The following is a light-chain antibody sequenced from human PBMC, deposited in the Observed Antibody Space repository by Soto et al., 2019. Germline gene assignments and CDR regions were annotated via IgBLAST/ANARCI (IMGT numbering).Light chain of an antibody. V-gene: IGKV1-33*01. Sequence: DIQMTQSPSSLSASVGDRVTITCQAIQDIGKYVNWYQQKPGTAPKLLIYDGSNVQLGVPSRFSVSGSVTDFTFTINSLSPKYIATYYCQQFHSQQLTFGGGTTAEMK. CDR3: QQFHSQQLT. CDR1: QDIGKY. J-gene: IGKJ4*01. CDR2: DGS.